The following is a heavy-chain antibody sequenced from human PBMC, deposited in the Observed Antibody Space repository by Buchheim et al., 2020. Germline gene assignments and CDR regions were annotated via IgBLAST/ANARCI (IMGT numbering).Heavy chain of an antibody. V-gene: IGHV4-61*02. CDR2: IYNSGST. J-gene: IGHJ4*02. Sequence: QVQLQESGPGLVKPSQTLSLTCTVSGGSISSGSYYWSWIRQPAGKGLEWIGRIYNSGSTNYNPSLKSRVTISVDTTTKQVSLKLSSVTAADTAVYYCARGTNNRDGYNLFDYWGQGTL. CDR1: GGSISSGSYY. D-gene: IGHD5-24*01. CDR3: ARGTNNRDGYNLFDY.